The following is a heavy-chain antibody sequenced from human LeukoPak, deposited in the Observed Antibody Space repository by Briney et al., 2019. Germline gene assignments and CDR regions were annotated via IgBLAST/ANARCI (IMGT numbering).Heavy chain of an antibody. CDR3: AKEGGQLLLWFGELLL. Sequence: GGSLRLSCATSQFNFNNYGMTWVRQAPGKGLEWVSSITGSGSRAQYADSVQGRFTISRDNSKNTLYLQMNSLRAEDTAVYYCAKEGGQLLLWFGELLLWGQGTLVTVSS. CDR2: ITGSGSRA. V-gene: IGHV3-23*01. J-gene: IGHJ4*02. CDR1: QFNFNNYG. D-gene: IGHD3-10*01.